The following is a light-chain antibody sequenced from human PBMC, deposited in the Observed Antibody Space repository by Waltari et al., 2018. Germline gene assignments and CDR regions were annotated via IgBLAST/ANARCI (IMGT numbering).Light chain of an antibody. V-gene: IGLV3-19*01. CDR3: HSRDTISTRV. Sequence: SSELTQDPAVSVALGQTVRITCQGDSLRRYYASWYQQRPGPAPRLGIYVQNNRPSGIPDRFSGSTSGYTVSFTITGAQAEDEADYYCHSRDTISTRVFGGGTRLTV. CDR2: VQN. J-gene: IGLJ3*02. CDR1: SLRRYY.